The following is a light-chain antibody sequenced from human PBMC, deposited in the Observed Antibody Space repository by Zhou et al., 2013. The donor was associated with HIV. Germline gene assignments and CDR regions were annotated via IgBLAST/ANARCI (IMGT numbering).Light chain of an antibody. Sequence: TQSPSSVSASVGDRVTITCRASQGISSWLAWYQQKPGQAPRLLIYGASSRATDIPDRFSGSGSGTDFTLTISRLEPEDFAVYYCQQYGSSPPGTFGQGTRLEIK. CDR2: GAS. J-gene: IGKJ5*01. CDR3: QQYGSSPPGT. CDR1: QGISSW. V-gene: IGKV3-20*01.